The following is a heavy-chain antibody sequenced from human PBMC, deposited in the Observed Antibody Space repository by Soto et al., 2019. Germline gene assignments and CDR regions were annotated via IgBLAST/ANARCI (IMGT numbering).Heavy chain of an antibody. CDR1: GGSISSGDYY. Sequence: PSETLSLTCTVSGGSISSGDYYWSWIRQPPGKGLEWIGYIYYTGSTYYNPSLKSRLTISVDTSKNQFSLKLTSVTAADTAVYFCAGYQKGPFDYWGQGTLVTVSS. V-gene: IGHV4-30-4*01. D-gene: IGHD2-2*01. CDR2: IYYTGST. J-gene: IGHJ4*02. CDR3: AGYQKGPFDY.